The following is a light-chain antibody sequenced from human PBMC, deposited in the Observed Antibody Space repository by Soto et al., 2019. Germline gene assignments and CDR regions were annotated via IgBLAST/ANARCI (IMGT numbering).Light chain of an antibody. CDR3: SSYTSSSILGV. V-gene: IGLV2-14*01. CDR2: EVS. Sequence: QSALTQPASVSGSPGQSITISCTGTSTDVGGYNYVSWYQHHPGKAPKLMIYEVSNRPSGVSNRFSGSKSGNMASLTISGLLAEDEADYYCSSYTSSSILGVFGGGTQLTVL. J-gene: IGLJ2*01. CDR1: STDVGGYNY.